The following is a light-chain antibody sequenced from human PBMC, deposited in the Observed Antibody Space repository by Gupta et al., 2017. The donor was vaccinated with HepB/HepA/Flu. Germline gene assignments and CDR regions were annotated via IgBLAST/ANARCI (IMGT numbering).Light chain of an antibody. CDR2: YDS. Sequence: SYVLTQPPSVSVAPGKTARITCGGNNIGSKSVHWYQQKPGQAPVLVIYYDSDRPSGIPERFSGSNSGNPATLTIGRVEAGDEADYYCQVWDSSSDPHVVFGGGTKLTVL. CDR1: NIGSKS. J-gene: IGLJ2*01. CDR3: QVWDSSSDPHVV. V-gene: IGLV3-21*04.